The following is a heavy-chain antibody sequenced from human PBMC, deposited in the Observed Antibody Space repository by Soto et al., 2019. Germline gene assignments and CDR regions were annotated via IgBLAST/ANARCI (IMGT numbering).Heavy chain of an antibody. J-gene: IGHJ3*02. CDR2: ISSSGSTI. D-gene: IGHD2-8*01. V-gene: IGHV3-11*01. CDR1: GFTFSDYY. CDR3: ARDGRLGTNFQKGDAFDI. Sequence: GGSLRLSCAASGFTFSDYYMSWIRQAPGKGLEWVSYISSSGSTIYYADSVKGRFTISRDNAKNSLYLQMNSLRAEDTAVYYCARDGRLGTNFQKGDAFDIWGQGTMVTVSS.